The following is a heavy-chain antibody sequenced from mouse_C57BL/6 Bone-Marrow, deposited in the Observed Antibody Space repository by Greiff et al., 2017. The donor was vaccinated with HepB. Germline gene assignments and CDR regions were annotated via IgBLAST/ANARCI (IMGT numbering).Heavy chain of an antibody. D-gene: IGHD1-1*01. CDR2: IHPNSGST. J-gene: IGHJ1*03. CDR1: GYTFTNYW. V-gene: IGHV1-64*01. CDR3: EPHYYGGSHWYFDV. Sequence: VQLQQPGAELVKPGASVKLSCKASGYTFTNYWMHWVKQRPGQGLEWIGMIHPNSGSTNYNEKFKSKATLTVDKSSSTAYMQLSSLTSEDSAVYSCEPHYYGGSHWYFDVWGTGTTVTVSS.